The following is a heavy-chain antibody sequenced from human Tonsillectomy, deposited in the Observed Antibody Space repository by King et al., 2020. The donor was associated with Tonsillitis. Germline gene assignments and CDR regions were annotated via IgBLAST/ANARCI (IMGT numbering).Heavy chain of an antibody. J-gene: IGHJ6*02. D-gene: IGHD2-21*01. CDR2: ISYDGSDK. CDR1: GFTFSSYG. Sequence: VQLVESGGGVVQPGRSLRLSCAASGFTFSSYGIHWVRQAPGKGLEWVAVISYDGSDKYYADSVKGRFTISRDNSKNTLYLQMNSLRADDTAVYYCASDLEPWVVYYYYAMDVWGQGTTVTVSS. V-gene: IGHV3-33*05. CDR3: ASDLEPWVVYYYYAMDV.